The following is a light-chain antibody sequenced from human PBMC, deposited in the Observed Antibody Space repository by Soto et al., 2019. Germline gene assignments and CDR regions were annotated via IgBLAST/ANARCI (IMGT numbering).Light chain of an antibody. V-gene: IGKV4-1*01. CDR3: QQYYTTPWT. Sequence: DIVMTQSPDSLAVSLGGRATINCKSSQSVLYSSNNKNYLAWYQQKPGQPPKLLIYWASTRESGVPDRFSGSGSGTEFTLTISSLQAEDVAVYYCQQYYTTPWTFGQGTKVEIK. J-gene: IGKJ1*01. CDR1: QSVLYSSNNKNY. CDR2: WAS.